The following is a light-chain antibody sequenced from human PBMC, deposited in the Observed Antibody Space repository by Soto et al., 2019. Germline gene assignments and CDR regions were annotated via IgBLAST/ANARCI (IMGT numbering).Light chain of an antibody. CDR2: GAS. CDR1: QSVSSN. Sequence: EIVMTQSPATLSVSPGERATLSCRASQSVSSNLAWYQQKPGQAPRLLIHGASTRATGMPARFSGSGAGTEFTLTISSLQSEDFAVYYCQHYNNGPRFGQGTKVDIK. J-gene: IGKJ1*01. V-gene: IGKV3-15*01. CDR3: QHYNNGPR.